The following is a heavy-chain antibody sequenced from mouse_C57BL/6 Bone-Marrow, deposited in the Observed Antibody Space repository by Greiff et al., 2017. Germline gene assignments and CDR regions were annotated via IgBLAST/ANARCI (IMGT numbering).Heavy chain of an antibody. J-gene: IGHJ1*03. CDR2: IYPGSGST. CDR3: ARWGVVATYWYFDV. V-gene: IGHV1-55*01. CDR1: GYTFTSYW. Sequence: VQLQQPGAELVKPGASVKMSCKASGYTFTSYWLTWVKQRPGQGLEWIGDIYPGSGSTNYNEKFKSKATLTVDTSSSTAYMQLSSLTSEDSAVYYCARWGVVATYWYFDVWGRGTAVTVSA. D-gene: IGHD1-1*01.